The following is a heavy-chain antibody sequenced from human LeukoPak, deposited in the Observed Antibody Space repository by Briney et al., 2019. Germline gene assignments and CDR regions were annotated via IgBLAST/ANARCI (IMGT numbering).Heavy chain of an antibody. J-gene: IGHJ4*02. D-gene: IGHD2-8*01. CDR3: ARRANGPSY. Sequence: PSETLSLTCAIYGGSFSGYYWNWIRQPPGKGLEWIGQINHSGSTNYNPSLKSRVTISIDTSKNQFSLKLTSVTAADTAMNYCARRANGPSYWGQGTLVTVSS. CDR1: GGSFSGYY. CDR2: INHSGST. V-gene: IGHV4-34*01.